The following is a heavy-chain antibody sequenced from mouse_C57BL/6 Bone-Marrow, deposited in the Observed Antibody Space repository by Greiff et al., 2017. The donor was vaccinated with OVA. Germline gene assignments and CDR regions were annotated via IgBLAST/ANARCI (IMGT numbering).Heavy chain of an antibody. CDR2: ISSGGSYT. CDR1: GFTFSSYG. J-gene: IGHJ4*01. CDR3: ARRGIYHDKGDY. Sequence: EVMLVESGGDLVKPGGSLKLSCAASGFTFSSYGMSWVRQTPDKRLEWVATISSGGSYTYYPDSVKGRFTISRDNAKNTLYLQMSSLKSEDTAMYYCARRGIYHDKGDYWGQGTSVTVSS. V-gene: IGHV5-6*02. D-gene: IGHD2-4*01.